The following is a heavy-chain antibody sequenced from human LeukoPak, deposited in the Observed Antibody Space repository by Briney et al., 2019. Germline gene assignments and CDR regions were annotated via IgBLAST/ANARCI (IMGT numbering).Heavy chain of an antibody. Sequence: SETLSLTCTVSGDSISSSSYYWVWIRQSPGKGLEWTGNIYSGGSTYYTPSLKSRVTISVDTSKNQFSLKLSSVTAADTAIYFCARHSRSGSGGYENAFDIWGQGTMVTVSS. V-gene: IGHV4-39*01. D-gene: IGHD5-12*01. CDR1: GDSISSSSYY. CDR2: IYSGGST. J-gene: IGHJ3*02. CDR3: ARHSRSGSGGYENAFDI.